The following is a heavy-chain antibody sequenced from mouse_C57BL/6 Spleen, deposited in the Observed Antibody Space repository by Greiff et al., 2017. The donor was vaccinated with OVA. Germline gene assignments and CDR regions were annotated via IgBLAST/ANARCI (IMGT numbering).Heavy chain of an antibody. CDR1: GYTFTSYW. CDR3: AENYQYYFDY. D-gene: IGHD1-1*01. CDR2: FHPISGST. V-gene: IGHV1-64*01. Sequence: QVQLQQPGAELVKPGASVKLSCKASGYTFTSYWMPWVKQRPGHGLEWIGVFHPISGSTNYNEKFKCKATLTADKSSSTAYIQLSNLTSGDYAVENCAENYQYYFDYWGQGTTLTVSA. J-gene: IGHJ2*01.